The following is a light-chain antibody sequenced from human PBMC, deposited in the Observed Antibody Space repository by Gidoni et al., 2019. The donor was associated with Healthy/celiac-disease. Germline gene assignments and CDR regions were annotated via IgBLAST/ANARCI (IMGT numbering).Light chain of an antibody. Sequence: DIVMTQSSDYLAVSLGERATINCKSSQSVLYSPNNKNFLAWYQQKPGQPPKLLIYWASTRESGVPDRFSGSGSGTDFTLTISSLQAEDVAVYYCQQYYSTPWTFGQGTKVEIK. CDR1: QSVLYSPNNKNF. CDR3: QQYYSTPWT. V-gene: IGKV4-1*01. J-gene: IGKJ1*01. CDR2: WAS.